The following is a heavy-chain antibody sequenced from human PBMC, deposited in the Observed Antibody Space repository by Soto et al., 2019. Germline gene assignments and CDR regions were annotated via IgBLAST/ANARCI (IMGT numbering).Heavy chain of an antibody. Sequence: QVQLVQSGAEVKKPGASVKVSCKASGYTFTSYYMHWVRQAPGQGLEWMGIINPSGGSTSYAQKFQGRVTMTRDTSTSTVYMELSMLSYEDTAVYYCARDRYDDDSSGYYFLTDAFDIWVQGTMVTVSS. CDR2: INPSGGST. V-gene: IGHV1-46*01. J-gene: IGHJ3*02. CDR1: GYTFTSYY. D-gene: IGHD3-22*01. CDR3: ARDRYDDDSSGYYFLTDAFDI.